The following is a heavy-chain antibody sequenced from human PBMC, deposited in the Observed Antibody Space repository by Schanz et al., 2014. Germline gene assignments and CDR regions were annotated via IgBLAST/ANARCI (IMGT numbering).Heavy chain of an antibody. CDR1: GFTFSSYP. V-gene: IGHV3-7*01. Sequence: EVQLVESGGCVVQPGRSLRLSCAASGFTFSSYPMHWVRQAPGKGLEWVANISPDASERYYINSVKGRFTISRDNAKNSFYLQMNSLRAEDTAVYYCARDYDHCGADPYGAQGTLVTVSS. D-gene: IGHD2-21*01. CDR3: ARDYDHCGADPY. J-gene: IGHJ4*02. CDR2: ISPDASER.